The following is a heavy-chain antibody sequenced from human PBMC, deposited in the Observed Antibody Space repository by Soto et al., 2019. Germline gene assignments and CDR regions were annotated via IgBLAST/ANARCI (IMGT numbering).Heavy chain of an antibody. CDR3: ARGGVVTGTFED. CDR2: IITIFGTT. CDR1: GGTFSSYA. Sequence: QVQLVQSGAEVKKPGSSVKVSSKASGGTFSSYAISWLRQAPGQGPEWMGGIITIFGTTNYAQKFQGRVTITADESTKTTYMELNSLRSEDTAVYYCARGGVVTGTFEDWGQGTLVTVSS. J-gene: IGHJ4*02. D-gene: IGHD2-21*02. V-gene: IGHV1-69*01.